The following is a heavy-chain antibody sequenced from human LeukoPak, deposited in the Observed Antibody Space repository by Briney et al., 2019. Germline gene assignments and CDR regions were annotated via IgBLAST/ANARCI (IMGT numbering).Heavy chain of an antibody. J-gene: IGHJ4*02. Sequence: GGSLRLSCAASGLPFSAHWFNWVRQAPGKGLEWVAKINQDGSEKYYVDSVRGRFTISRDNAKSSLYLQMNSLRVEDTAVYYCARSELASWGQGTLVTVSS. CDR3: ARSELAS. D-gene: IGHD1-7*01. V-gene: IGHV3-7*01. CDR2: INQDGSEK. CDR1: GLPFSAHW.